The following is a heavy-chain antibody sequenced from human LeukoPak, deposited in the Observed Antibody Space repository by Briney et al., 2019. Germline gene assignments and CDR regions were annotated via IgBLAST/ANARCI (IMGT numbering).Heavy chain of an antibody. CDR3: AKDRGYYYYGMGV. CDR1: GFTFSSYG. Sequence: GRSLRLSCAASGFTFSSYGMHWVRQAPGKGLEWVALISYDGSNKYYADSVKGRFTISRDNSKNTLYLQVNSLRAEDTAVYSCAKDRGYYYYGMGVWGQGTTVTVSS. J-gene: IGHJ6*02. CDR2: ISYDGSNK. V-gene: IGHV3-30*18. D-gene: IGHD5-24*01.